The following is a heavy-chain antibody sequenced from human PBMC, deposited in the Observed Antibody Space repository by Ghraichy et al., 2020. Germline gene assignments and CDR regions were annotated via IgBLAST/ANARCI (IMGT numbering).Heavy chain of an antibody. J-gene: IGHJ6*02. CDR1: GYTFTSYG. CDR3: ARDTVGDPQWELRYYYYYGMDV. V-gene: IGHV1-18*01. D-gene: IGHD1-26*01. Sequence: ASVKVSCKASGYTFTSYGISWVRQAPGQGLEWMGWISAYNGNTNYAQKLQGRVTMTTDTSTSTAYMELRSLRSDDTAVYYCARDTVGDPQWELRYYYYYGMDVWGQGTTVTVSS. CDR2: ISAYNGNT.